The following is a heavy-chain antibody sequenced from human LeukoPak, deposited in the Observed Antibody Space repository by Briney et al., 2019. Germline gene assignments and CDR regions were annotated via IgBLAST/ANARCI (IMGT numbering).Heavy chain of an antibody. D-gene: IGHD6-25*01. CDR2: ISGSAGST. CDR1: GFTFSSYA. J-gene: IGHJ4*02. CDR3: ARGGAARPDY. V-gene: IGHV3-23*01. Sequence: GGSLRLSCAASGFTFSSYAMSWVRQAPGKGLDWVSAISGSAGSTYYADSVKGRFTISRDNAKNSLYLQLHSLRAEDTAVFYCARGGAARPDYWGQGTLVTVSS.